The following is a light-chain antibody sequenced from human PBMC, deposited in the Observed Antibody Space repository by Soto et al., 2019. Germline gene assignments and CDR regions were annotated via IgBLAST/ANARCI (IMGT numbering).Light chain of an antibody. CDR2: WAS. CDR1: QSVLYSSNNKNY. J-gene: IGKJ2*01. V-gene: IGKV4-1*01. Sequence: DIVMTQSPDSLAVSLGERATINCMSSQSVLYSSNNKNYLAWYQQRPGQPPKLLIYWASTRESGVPERFSGSGSGTHFTLTISSLQAEDVAVYYCQQYYSLPYTFGQGTKLEIK. CDR3: QQYYSLPYT.